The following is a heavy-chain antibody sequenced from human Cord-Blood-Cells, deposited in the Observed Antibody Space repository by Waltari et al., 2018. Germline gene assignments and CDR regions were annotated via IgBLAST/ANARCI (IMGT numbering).Heavy chain of an antibody. Sequence: QLQLQESGPGLVKPSETLSLTCTVSGVSITSSSDYWGWIRQPPGKGLEWIGSIYYSGSTYYNPSLKSRVTISVDTSKNQFSLKLSSVTAADTAVYYCASNPGIIAPWGQGTLVTVSS. J-gene: IGHJ5*02. D-gene: IGHD6-13*01. CDR1: GVSITSSSDY. CDR2: IYYSGST. CDR3: ASNPGIIAP. V-gene: IGHV4-39*01.